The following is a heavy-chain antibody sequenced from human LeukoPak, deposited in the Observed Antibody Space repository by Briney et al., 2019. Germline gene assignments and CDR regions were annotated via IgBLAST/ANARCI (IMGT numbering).Heavy chain of an antibody. CDR3: ARGYPAVGGILFDY. CDR2: INTSGST. V-gene: IGHV4-61*02. CDR1: GGSISSGSYY. Sequence: SETLSLTCTVSGGSISSGSYYWSWIRKPAGKGLEWIGRINTSGSTNYNPSLKTRVTISVATSKNQFSLKLSSVTAADTAVYYCARGYPAVGGILFDYWGQGTLVTVSS. D-gene: IGHD6-19*01. J-gene: IGHJ4*02.